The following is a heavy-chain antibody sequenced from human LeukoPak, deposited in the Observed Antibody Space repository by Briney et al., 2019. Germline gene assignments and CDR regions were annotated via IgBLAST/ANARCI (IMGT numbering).Heavy chain of an antibody. CDR2: INPNSGGT. J-gene: IGHJ4*02. D-gene: IGHD7-27*01. CDR3: ARDLPSTPNWELDY. V-gene: IGHV1-2*06. CDR1: GYTFIDYY. Sequence: ASVKVSCKASGYTFIDYYIHWVRQAPGKGLEWMGRINPNSGGTNSAQTFQDRVTMTRDTSISTAYMELSRLTSDDTAVYYCARDLPSTPNWELDYWGQGTLVTVSS.